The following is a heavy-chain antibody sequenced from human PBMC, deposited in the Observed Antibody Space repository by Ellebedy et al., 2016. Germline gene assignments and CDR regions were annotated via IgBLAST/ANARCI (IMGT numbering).Heavy chain of an antibody. J-gene: IGHJ6*02. V-gene: IGHV4-30-4*01. CDR2: SFYSGTT. CDR3: ARMGMDWYGEQTFYFYAVDV. Sequence: SETLSLXXTVSGSSLRGGTHYWTWIRQSSGKGLEWLGCSFYSGTTYYNPSLKGRVSMSVDTSRNQFSLRLRSVSAADTAVYYCARMGMDWYGEQTFYFYAVDVWGQGTTVAV. D-gene: IGHD3/OR15-3a*01. CDR1: GSSLRGGTHY.